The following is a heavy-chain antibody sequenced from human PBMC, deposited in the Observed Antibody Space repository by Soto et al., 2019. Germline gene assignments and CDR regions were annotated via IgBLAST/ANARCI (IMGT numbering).Heavy chain of an antibody. J-gene: IGHJ5*02. CDR1: GDSISRYD. CDR3: AREAFFPGPRNEDWFDP. Sequence: SETLSLTCTVSGDSISRYDWTWIRQPPGKGLEWIGYIYYTGSTSYDPYLKSRVTISLDTSKNQFSLELSSVTAAATAVYFCAREAFFPGPRNEDWFDPWSQGTLVTVSS. V-gene: IGHV4-59*01. D-gene: IGHD1-1*01. CDR2: IYYTGST.